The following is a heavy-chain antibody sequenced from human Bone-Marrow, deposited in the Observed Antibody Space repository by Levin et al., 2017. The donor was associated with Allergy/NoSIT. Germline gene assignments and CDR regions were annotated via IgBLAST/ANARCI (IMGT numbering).Heavy chain of an antibody. Sequence: PGESLKISCEASGFSFSIAWMSWVRQAPGKGLEWVGRIKSKTDGGATDYAAPVTGRFTISRDDSKNTLYLQMNSLKTEDTAVYYCTACYYDISGGYYSTHPHPGIDYWGQGTLV. CDR1: GFSFSIAW. J-gene: IGHJ4*02. D-gene: IGHD3-22*01. CDR2: IKSKTDGGAT. CDR3: TACYYDISGGYYSTHPHPGIDY. V-gene: IGHV3-15*01.